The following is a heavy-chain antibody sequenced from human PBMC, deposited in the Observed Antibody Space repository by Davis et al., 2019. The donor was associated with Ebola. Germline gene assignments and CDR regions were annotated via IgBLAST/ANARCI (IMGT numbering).Heavy chain of an antibody. CDR3: AAGGLGGGFDV. CDR2: FDPEDGEA. D-gene: IGHD2-15*01. Sequence: ASVKVSCKVSGYTLTELSIHWVRQAPGQGLEWMGYFDPEDGEALYAQKFQGRVTMTEDKSTDKAYMELSSLRSEDTAVYYCAAGGLGGGFDVWGQGTMVTVSS. CDR1: GYTLTELS. J-gene: IGHJ3*01. V-gene: IGHV1-24*01.